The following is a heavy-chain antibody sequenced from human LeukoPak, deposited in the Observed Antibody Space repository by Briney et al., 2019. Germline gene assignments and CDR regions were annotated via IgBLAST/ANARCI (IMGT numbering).Heavy chain of an antibody. CDR2: INLSGST. CDR1: GGSFSGYY. Sequence: SETLSLTCAVYGGSFSGYYWSWIRQPPGKGLEWIGEINLSGSTNYNPSLKSRVTISVDTSKNQFSLKLSSVTAADTAVYYCARGGSRLLWFGEPQRYYFDYWGQGTLVTVSS. CDR3: ARGGSRLLWFGEPQRYYFDY. D-gene: IGHD3-10*01. V-gene: IGHV4-34*01. J-gene: IGHJ4*02.